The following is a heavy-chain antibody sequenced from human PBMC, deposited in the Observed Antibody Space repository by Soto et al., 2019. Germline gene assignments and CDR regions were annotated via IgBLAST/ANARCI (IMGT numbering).Heavy chain of an antibody. D-gene: IGHD6-6*01. CDR1: GYTFTGYY. CDR2: INPNSGGT. J-gene: IGHJ5*02. Sequence: GASVKVSCKASGYTFTGYYMHWVRQAPGQGLEWMGWINPNSGGTNYAQKFQGRVTMTRDTSISTAYMELSRLRSDDTAVYYCAALSIAARPSNWFDPWGQGTLVTVS. V-gene: IGHV1-2*02. CDR3: AALSIAARPSNWFDP.